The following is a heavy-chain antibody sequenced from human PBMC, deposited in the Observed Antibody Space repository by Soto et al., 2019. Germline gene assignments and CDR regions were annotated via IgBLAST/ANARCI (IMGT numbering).Heavy chain of an antibody. V-gene: IGHV1-46*01. J-gene: IGHJ3*02. Sequence: GASVKVSCKASGYTFTSYYTHWVRQAPGQGLEWMGIINPSGGSTSYAQKFQGRVTMTRDTSTSTVYMELSSLRSEDTAVYYCASHTLSGHDAFDIWGQGTMVTVSS. CDR1: GYTFTSYY. CDR3: ASHTLSGHDAFDI. CDR2: INPSGGST. D-gene: IGHD6-25*01.